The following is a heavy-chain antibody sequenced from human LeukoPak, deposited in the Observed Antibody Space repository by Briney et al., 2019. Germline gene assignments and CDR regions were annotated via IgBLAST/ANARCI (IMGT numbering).Heavy chain of an antibody. Sequence: ASVKVSCKASGYTFTSYDINWVRQATGQGLEWMGWMNPNSGNTGYAQKLQGRVTMTEDTSTDTAYMELSSLRSEDTAVYYCATETRLRGVMAGAYFDPWGQGTLVTVSS. CDR1: GYTFTSYD. D-gene: IGHD3-10*01. CDR3: ATETRLRGVMAGAYFDP. J-gene: IGHJ5*02. V-gene: IGHV1-8*02. CDR2: MNPNSGNT.